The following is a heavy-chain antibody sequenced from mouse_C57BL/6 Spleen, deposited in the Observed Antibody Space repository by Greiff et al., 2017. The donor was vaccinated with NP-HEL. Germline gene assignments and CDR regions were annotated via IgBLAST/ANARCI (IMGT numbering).Heavy chain of an antibody. J-gene: IGHJ2*01. Sequence: VQLQQSGAELVKPGASVKLSCTASGFNFTDYYMHWVKQRPEQGLEWIGRIDPEDGETKYAQKFKGKATITADTSSNTAYLQLSSLTSEDTAVYYCARVVASDCWGQGTTLTVSS. V-gene: IGHV14-2*01. CDR1: GFNFTDYY. CDR3: ARVVASDC. CDR2: IDPEDGET. D-gene: IGHD1-1*01.